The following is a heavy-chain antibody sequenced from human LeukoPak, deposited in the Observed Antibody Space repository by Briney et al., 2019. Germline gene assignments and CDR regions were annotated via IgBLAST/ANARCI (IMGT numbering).Heavy chain of an antibody. CDR3: AIVVPAAPYFDY. J-gene: IGHJ4*02. CDR1: GGTFSSYA. D-gene: IGHD2-2*01. CDR2: IIPIFGTA. V-gene: IGHV1-69*05. Sequence: LVKVSCKASGGTFSSYAISWVRQAPGQGLEWMGGIIPIFGTANYAQKFRGRVTITTDESTSTAYMELSSLRSEDTAVYYCAIVVPAAPYFDYWGQGTLVTVSS.